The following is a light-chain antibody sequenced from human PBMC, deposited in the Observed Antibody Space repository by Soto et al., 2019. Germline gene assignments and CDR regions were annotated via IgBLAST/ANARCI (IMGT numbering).Light chain of an antibody. CDR3: CSYGGSRAV. J-gene: IGLJ7*01. V-gene: IGLV2-23*02. Sequence: QSALTQPASVSGSPGQSITISCTGTSSDVWSHNLVSWYQQHPGQAPKLMIYEVSQRPLGVSTRFSASKSGNTASLTISGLQAEDEADYYCCSYGGSRAVFGGGTQLTVL. CDR1: SSDVWSHNL. CDR2: EVS.